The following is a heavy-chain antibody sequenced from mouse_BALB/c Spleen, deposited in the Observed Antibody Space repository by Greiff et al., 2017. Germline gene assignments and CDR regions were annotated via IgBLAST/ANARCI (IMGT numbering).Heavy chain of an antibody. Sequence: VKLVESGPELVKPGASVKMSCKASGYTFTDYVISWVKQRTGQGLEWIGEIYPGSGSTYYNEKFKGKATLTADKSSNTAYMQLSSLTSEDSAVYFCARTGRVWFAYWGQGTLVTVSA. CDR1: GYTFTDYV. CDR2: IYPGSGST. D-gene: IGHD4-1*01. CDR3: ARTGRVWFAY. J-gene: IGHJ3*01. V-gene: IGHV1-77*01.